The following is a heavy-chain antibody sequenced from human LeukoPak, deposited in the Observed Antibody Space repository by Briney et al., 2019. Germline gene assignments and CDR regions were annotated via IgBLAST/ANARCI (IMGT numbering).Heavy chain of an antibody. CDR1: GYTFTSYT. J-gene: IGHJ6*03. CDR3: ARALLVTTSMDV. V-gene: IGHV1-18*01. D-gene: IGHD4-17*01. CDR2: ISAYNGNT. Sequence: GASVKVSCKASGYTFTSYTMNWVRQAPGQGLEWMGWISAYNGNTNYAQKLQGRVTMTTDTSTSTAYMELRSLRSDDTAVYYCARALLVTTSMDVWGKGTTVTVSS.